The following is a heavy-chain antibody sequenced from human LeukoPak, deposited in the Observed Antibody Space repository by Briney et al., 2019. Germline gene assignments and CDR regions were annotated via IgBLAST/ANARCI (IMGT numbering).Heavy chain of an antibody. CDR1: GSTPTSYD. J-gene: IGHJ5*02. V-gene: IGHV1-8*01. CDR3: ARARRRTTVTTYWFDP. D-gene: IGHD4-17*01. Sequence: ASVKVSCKASGSTPTSYDINWVRQDTGHGLEWHGWTNPNSGNTGYAQKFQGRVTMTRNTSISTAYMKLSSLRSEDTAVYYCARARRRTTVTTYWFDPWGQGTLVTVSS. CDR2: TNPNSGNT.